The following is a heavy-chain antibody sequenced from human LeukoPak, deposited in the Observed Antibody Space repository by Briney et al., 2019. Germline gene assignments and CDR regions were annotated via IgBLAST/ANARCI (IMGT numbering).Heavy chain of an antibody. J-gene: IGHJ4*02. CDR3: ARSPHILTGENFDY. D-gene: IGHD3-9*01. CDR2: INPNHGDT. CDR1: GYTFTAYY. Sequence: PSVRVSSKASGYTFTAYYMHWVRRSPGQGLEWMGWINPNHGDTNYAQKFQDRVSITRDTSSSTAYMHLSRLRSADTAVYYCARSPHILTGENFDYWGQGTLLTVSS. V-gene: IGHV1-2*02.